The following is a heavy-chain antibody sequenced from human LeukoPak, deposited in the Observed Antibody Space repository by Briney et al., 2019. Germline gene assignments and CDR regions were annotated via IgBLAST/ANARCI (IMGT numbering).Heavy chain of an antibody. Sequence: PSETLSLTCAVYGGSFSGYYWSWIRQPPGKGLEWIGEINHSGSTNYNPSLKSRVTISVDTSKNQFSLKLSSVAAADTAVYCCARAYGGSRKPPDAFDIWGQGTMVAVSS. V-gene: IGHV4-34*01. CDR2: INHSGST. J-gene: IGHJ3*02. CDR3: ARAYGGSRKPPDAFDI. CDR1: GGSFSGYY. D-gene: IGHD4-23*01.